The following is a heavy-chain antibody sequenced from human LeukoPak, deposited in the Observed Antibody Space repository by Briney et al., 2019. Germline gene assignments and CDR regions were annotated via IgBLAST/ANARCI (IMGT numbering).Heavy chain of an antibody. CDR3: ARGIVVVPAAMDY. D-gene: IGHD2-2*01. Sequence: HAGGSLRLSCAASGFTFSSYWMHWVRQAPGKGLVWVSRINSDGSSTSYADYVKGRFTISRDNAKNTLYLQMNSLRAEDTAVYYCARGIVVVPAAMDYWGQGTLVTVSS. J-gene: IGHJ4*02. CDR2: INSDGSST. V-gene: IGHV3-74*01. CDR1: GFTFSSYW.